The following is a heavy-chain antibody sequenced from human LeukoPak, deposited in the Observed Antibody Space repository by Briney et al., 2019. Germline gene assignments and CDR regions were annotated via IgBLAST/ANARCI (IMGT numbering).Heavy chain of an antibody. D-gene: IGHD5-24*01. CDR1: GGTFSFYA. CDR3: ASDGHCRDDACSQVWYLDP. CDR2: IIPVLDIV. Sequence: SVKVSCNASGGTFSFYAMNWVRQAPGQGLEWVGRIIPVLDIVSYAQRFQGRVSITADKSTNTADMELSSLTSEDTAVYFCASDGHCRDDACSQVWYLDPWGQGTRVTVSS. V-gene: IGHV1-69*04. J-gene: IGHJ5*02.